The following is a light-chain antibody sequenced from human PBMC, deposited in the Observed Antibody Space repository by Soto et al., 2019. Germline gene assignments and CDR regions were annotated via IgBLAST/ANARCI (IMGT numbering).Light chain of an antibody. V-gene: IGKV1-39*01. CDR2: AES. Sequence: DLQMTQSPSTLSAFVGDRVSITCRASQSISNWLAWYQQKTGKAPKLLIYAESSLQSGVPSRFSGSGSGTDFNLTISSLQPEDFATYYCQKSYSTPPTCGQGTKVDIK. J-gene: IGKJ1*01. CDR1: QSISNW. CDR3: QKSYSTPPT.